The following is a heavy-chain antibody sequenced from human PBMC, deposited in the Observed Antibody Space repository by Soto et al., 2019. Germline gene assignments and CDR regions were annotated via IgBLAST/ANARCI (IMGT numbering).Heavy chain of an antibody. CDR2: IIPISDTT. Sequence: QVQLVQSGAEVKKPGSSVKVSCTASGGTFSSYAISWVRQAPGQGLEWMGGIIPISDTTNYAQKFQGRVTITADESTSTAYMELSSLRSEDTAVYYCARSQGSSTSLEIYYYYYYGMDVWGQGTKVTVSS. CDR3: ARSQGSSTSLEIYYYYYYGMDV. V-gene: IGHV1-69*01. J-gene: IGHJ6*02. D-gene: IGHD2-2*01. CDR1: GGTFSSYA.